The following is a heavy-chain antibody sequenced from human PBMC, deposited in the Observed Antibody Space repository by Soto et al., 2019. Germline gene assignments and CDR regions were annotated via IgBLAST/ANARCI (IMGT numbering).Heavy chain of an antibody. Sequence: QVQLQKSGPGLVKPSETLSLTCTVSGGSISNYFWSRIRQPPGKGLEWIGYVSDSGSTNYSPSLRSRVSISVDTSKMQFSLNLRSVTAANTAVYYCARRTPGTTCFDYWGQGTLVIVSS. CDR3: ARRTPGTTCFDY. D-gene: IGHD1-1*01. V-gene: IGHV4-59*08. CDR1: GGSISNYF. CDR2: VSDSGST. J-gene: IGHJ4*02.